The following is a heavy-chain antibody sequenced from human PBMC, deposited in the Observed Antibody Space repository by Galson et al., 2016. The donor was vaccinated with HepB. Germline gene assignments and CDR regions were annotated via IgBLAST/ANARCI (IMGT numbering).Heavy chain of an antibody. D-gene: IGHD1-26*01. J-gene: IGHJ6*02. CDR2: IYYSGST. CDR3: ARFGRIVHMDV. CDR1: GGSISSGGYY. V-gene: IGHV4-31*03. Sequence: PLSLTCTVSGGSISSGGYYWSWIRQHPGKGLEWIGYIYYSGSTYSNPSLKSRVTISVDTSKNQFSLKLSSVTAADTAVYSCARFGRIVHMDVWGQGTTVTVSS.